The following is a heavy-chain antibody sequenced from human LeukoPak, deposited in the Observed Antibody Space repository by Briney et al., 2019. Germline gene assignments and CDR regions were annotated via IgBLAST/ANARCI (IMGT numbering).Heavy chain of an antibody. J-gene: IGHJ4*02. V-gene: IGHV3-74*01. CDR3: AKSGLNRFDY. CDR1: GFTFSNYW. Sequence: GGSLRLSCAASGFTFSNYWMHWVRQAPGKGLVWVSRINSDGINTSYADSVKGRFTISRDNAKNTLYLQMNSLRAEDTAVYYCAKSGLNRFDYWGQGTLVTVSS. D-gene: IGHD2-15*01. CDR2: INSDGINT.